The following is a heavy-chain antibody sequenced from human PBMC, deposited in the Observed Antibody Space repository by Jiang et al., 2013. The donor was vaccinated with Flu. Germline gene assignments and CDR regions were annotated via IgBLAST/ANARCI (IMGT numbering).Heavy chain of an antibody. J-gene: IGHJ4*02. CDR1: GGTFSSYA. CDR3: ATSPMGEGGPYFDY. Sequence: GAEVKKPGSSVKISCKASGGTFSSYAISWVRQAPGQGLEWMGGIIPIFGTANYAQKFQGRVTITADESTSTAYMELSSLRSEDTAVYYCATSPMGEGGPYFDYWGQGTLVTVSS. V-gene: IGHV1-69*01. D-gene: IGHD3-16*01. CDR2: IIPIFGTA.